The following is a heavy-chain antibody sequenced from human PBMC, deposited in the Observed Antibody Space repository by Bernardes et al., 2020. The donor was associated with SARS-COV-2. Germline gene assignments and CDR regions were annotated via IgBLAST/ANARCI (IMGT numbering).Heavy chain of an antibody. CDR1: GFTFSSYA. D-gene: IGHD6-25*01. CDR2: IKSGCGST. Sequence: GGSLRLSCTGSGFTFSSYAMSWVRQAPGAGLEWVSGIKSGCGSTYYAGSVKGRFTISRDNSKNTLYLQMNSLRAEDTAVYYCAKDQRSAEEPRAYYFDSWGRGTLVSVSS. V-gene: IGHV3-23*01. CDR3: AKDQRSAEEPRAYYFDS. J-gene: IGHJ4*02.